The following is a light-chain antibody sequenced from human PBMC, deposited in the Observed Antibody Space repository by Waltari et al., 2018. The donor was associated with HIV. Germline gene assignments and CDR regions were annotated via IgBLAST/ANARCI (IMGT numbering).Light chain of an antibody. Sequence: QSVLTQPPPASETPGPSVTISCSGCRANIGSTYGYWYRPLPGTAPRLLIIRTHQRPSGVPYRFSGSKSGTSASLAISWLRSEDEAYYYCAAWGDRLTSYVFGTWTKVTVL. CDR2: RTH. J-gene: IGLJ1*01. CDR3: AAWGDRLTSYV. CDR1: RANIGSTY. V-gene: IGLV1-47*02.